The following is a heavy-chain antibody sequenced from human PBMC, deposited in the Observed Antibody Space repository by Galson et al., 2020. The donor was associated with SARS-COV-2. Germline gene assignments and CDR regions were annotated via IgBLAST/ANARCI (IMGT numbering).Heavy chain of an antibody. Sequence: GGSLRLSCAASGFTFSSYSMNWVRQAPGKGLEWVSSISSSSSYIYYADSVKGRFTISRDNAKNSLYLQMNSLRAEDTAVYYCARESSPEEMGVYYYYGMDVWGQGTTVTVSS. CDR1: GFTFSSYS. CDR2: ISSSSSYI. CDR3: ARESSPEEMGVYYYYGMDV. V-gene: IGHV3-21*01. D-gene: IGHD3-16*01. J-gene: IGHJ6*02.